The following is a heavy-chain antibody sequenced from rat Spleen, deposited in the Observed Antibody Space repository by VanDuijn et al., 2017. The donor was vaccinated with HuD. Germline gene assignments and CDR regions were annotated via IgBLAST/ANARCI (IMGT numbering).Heavy chain of an antibody. CDR2: ISSGGTT. CDR1: GFSLTNNG. J-gene: IGHJ3*01. D-gene: IGHD1-11*01. V-gene: IGHV2S8*01. CDR3: TRTYGGYTSHWFAY. Sequence: QVQLKESGPGLVQPSQTLSLTCTVSGFSLTNNGVSWVRQPPGKGLEWIAAISSGGTTYYHSPLKSRLSITRDTSKRQVFLKMNSLQTEDTAIYCCTRTYGGYTSHWFAYWGQGTLVTVSS.